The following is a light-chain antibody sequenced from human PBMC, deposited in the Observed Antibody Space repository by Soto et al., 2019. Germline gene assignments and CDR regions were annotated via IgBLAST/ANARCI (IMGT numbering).Light chain of an antibody. CDR2: DAS. Sequence: DIQLTQSPSTLSASVGDRVTITCRASQSIGNWLAWYQQKPGKAPKLLIYDASSLESGVPSRFSGSGSGTEFTLTISSMQPDDFANYYCQQYNSYSSTFGHGTKVDIK. V-gene: IGKV1-5*01. J-gene: IGKJ1*01. CDR3: QQYNSYSST. CDR1: QSIGNW.